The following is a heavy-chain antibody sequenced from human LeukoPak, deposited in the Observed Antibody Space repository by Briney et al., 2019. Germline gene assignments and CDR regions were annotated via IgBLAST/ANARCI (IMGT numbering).Heavy chain of an antibody. CDR2: IKRDGSEK. J-gene: IGHJ5*01. Sequence: GGSLSLSCVASGFTFSDHSMMWVRQAPGKGLEWVANIKRDGSEKNYVDPVRGRFTVSRDNRENSLYLHLNSLGVEDTAVYYCARGSVVDESGSYYRWFDSWGQGSLVTVS. CDR3: ARGSVVDESGSYYRWFDS. CDR1: GFTFSDHS. V-gene: IGHV3-7*01. D-gene: IGHD3-10*01.